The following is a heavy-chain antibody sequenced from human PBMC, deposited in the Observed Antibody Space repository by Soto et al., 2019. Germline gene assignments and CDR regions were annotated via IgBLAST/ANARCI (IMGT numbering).Heavy chain of an antibody. CDR2: INPNSGGT. J-gene: IGHJ6*02. V-gene: IGHV1-2*02. D-gene: IGHD6-6*01. CDR1: GYTFTGYY. Sequence: QVQLVQSGAEVKKPGASVKVSCKASGYTFTGYYMHWVRQAPGQGLAWMGWINPNSGGTNYAQKFQGRVTMTRDTSISTAYMELSRLRTDDTAVYYCARVIAARTGYYYGMDVWGQGTTVTVSS. CDR3: ARVIAARTGYYYGMDV.